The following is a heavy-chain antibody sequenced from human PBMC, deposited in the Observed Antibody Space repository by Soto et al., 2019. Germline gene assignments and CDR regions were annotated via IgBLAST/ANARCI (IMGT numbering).Heavy chain of an antibody. CDR2: IRAKVTGGTT. CDR3: TRIVGATWCDY. Sequence: HPGGSLRLSCTSSGFNFGDYSMSWFRQAPGKGLEWISFIRAKVTGGTTEYAASVKGRFTISRDDSKSIAYLQMNSLKTEDTAVYYCTRIVGATWCDYWGQGTLVTVSS. CDR1: GFNFGDYS. J-gene: IGHJ4*02. V-gene: IGHV3-49*03. D-gene: IGHD1-26*01.